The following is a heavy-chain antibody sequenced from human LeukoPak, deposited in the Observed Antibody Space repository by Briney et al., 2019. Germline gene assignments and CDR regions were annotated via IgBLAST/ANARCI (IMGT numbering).Heavy chain of an antibody. D-gene: IGHD6-6*01. Sequence: SETLSLTCTVSGGSISSYYWSWIRQPPGKGLEWIEYIYYSGSTNYNPSLKSRVTISVDTSKNQFSLKLSSVTASDTAVYYCARHLRAARYYYFDYWGQGTLVTVSS. CDR3: ARHLRAARYYYFDY. V-gene: IGHV4-59*08. CDR1: GGSISSYY. CDR2: IYYSGST. J-gene: IGHJ4*02.